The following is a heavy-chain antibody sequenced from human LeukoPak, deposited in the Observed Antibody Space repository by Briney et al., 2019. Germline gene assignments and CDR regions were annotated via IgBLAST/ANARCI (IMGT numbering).Heavy chain of an antibody. D-gene: IGHD2-21*02. CDR2: VHNRGNT. V-gene: IGHV4-59*08. CDR1: GDSISTYY. CDR3: ARPDTAAGPFHH. J-gene: IGHJ1*01. Sequence: PSETLSLTCTVSGDSISTYYWSWIRQPPGKGLEWIGDVHNRGNTNFNSALKRRVTMSVNVSKNQISLKLNSVAAADTAVYYCARPDTAAGPFHHWGQGTPVTVSS.